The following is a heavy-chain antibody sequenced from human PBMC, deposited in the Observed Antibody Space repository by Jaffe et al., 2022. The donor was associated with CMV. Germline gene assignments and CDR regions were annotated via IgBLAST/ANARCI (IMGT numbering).Heavy chain of an antibody. V-gene: IGHV1-3*01. D-gene: IGHD3-3*01. J-gene: IGHJ6*03. CDR1: GYTFTSYA. CDR2: INAGNGNT. Sequence: QVQLVQSGAEVKKPGASVKVSCKASGYTFTSYAMHWVRQAPGQRLEWMGWINAGNGNTKYSQKFQGRVTITRDTSASTAYMELSSLRSEDTAVYYCAREVRIGSGLRNYYYYYMDVWGKGTTVTVSS. CDR3: AREVRIGSGLRNYYYYYMDV.